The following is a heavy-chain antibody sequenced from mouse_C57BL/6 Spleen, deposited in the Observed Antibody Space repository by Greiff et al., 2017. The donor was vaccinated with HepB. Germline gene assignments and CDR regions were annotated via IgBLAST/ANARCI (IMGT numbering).Heavy chain of an antibody. Sequence: QVQLQQSGPELVKPGASVKISCKASGYAFSSSWMNWVKQRPGKGLEWIGRIYPGDGDTNYNGKFKGKATLTADKSSSTAYMQLSSLTSEDSAVYFCARETAQVAWFAYWGQGTLVTVSA. D-gene: IGHD3-2*02. CDR1: GYAFSSSW. CDR3: ARETAQVAWFAY. J-gene: IGHJ3*01. CDR2: IYPGDGDT. V-gene: IGHV1-82*01.